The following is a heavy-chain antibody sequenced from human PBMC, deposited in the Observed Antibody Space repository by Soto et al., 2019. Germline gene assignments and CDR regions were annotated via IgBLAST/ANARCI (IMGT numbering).Heavy chain of an antibody. CDR1: GFSFSSYG. Sequence: QRPLVDSGGGVVQPGRSLRLSCEASGFSFSSYGMHWVRQAPGKGLEWVAVISDDGTFKDYADSVKGRFTISRDNSENTLFLQMNSLGPNDTAVYYCAKDYGPKAPYPYSNTHTDFWGLGTRVTVSS. V-gene: IGHV3-30*18. CDR3: AKDYGPKAPYPYSNTHTDF. D-gene: IGHD6-13*01. CDR2: ISDDGTFK. J-gene: IGHJ4*02.